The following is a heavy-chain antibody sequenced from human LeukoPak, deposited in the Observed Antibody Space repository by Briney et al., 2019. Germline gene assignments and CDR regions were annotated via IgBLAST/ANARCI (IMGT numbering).Heavy chain of an antibody. Sequence: GGSLRLSCAASGFTFSIYGMHWVRQAPGKGLEWVAFIRYDGSNKYYADSVKGRFTIYRDNSKNTLYLQMNSLRAEDTAVYYCAKLSGSPFDYWGQGTLVTVSS. J-gene: IGHJ4*02. CDR2: IRYDGSNK. D-gene: IGHD1-26*01. V-gene: IGHV3-30*02. CDR3: AKLSGSPFDY. CDR1: GFTFSIYG.